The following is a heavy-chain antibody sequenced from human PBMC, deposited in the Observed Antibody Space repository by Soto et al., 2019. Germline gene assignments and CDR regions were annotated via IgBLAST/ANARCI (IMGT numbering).Heavy chain of an antibody. J-gene: IGHJ4*02. CDR1: GYTFSDYG. CDR3: ARDIANTSPFGY. Sequence: ASVKVSCKASGYTFSDYGISWVRQAPGQGLEWMAWISTYNGNTNYAQKFQDRVIMTTDPSTTTAYMELRSLKSDDTAVYFCARDIANTSPFGYWGQGTLVTVSS. V-gene: IGHV1-18*01. CDR2: ISTYNGNT.